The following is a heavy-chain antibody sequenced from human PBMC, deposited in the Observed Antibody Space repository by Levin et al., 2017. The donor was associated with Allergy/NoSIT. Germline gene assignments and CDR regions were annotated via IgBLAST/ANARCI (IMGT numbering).Heavy chain of an antibody. CDR1: GFTFSTYS. D-gene: IGHD2-15*01. J-gene: IGHJ6*02. Sequence: GESLKISCAASGFTFSTYSMHWVRQAPGKGLVCVSRIHTDGSGTTYADSVWGRFTISRDNAKNTLYLQMNSLRAEDTAVYYCARGWSYGMDVWGQGATVTVSS. CDR2: IHTDGSGT. V-gene: IGHV3-74*01. CDR3: ARGWSYGMDV.